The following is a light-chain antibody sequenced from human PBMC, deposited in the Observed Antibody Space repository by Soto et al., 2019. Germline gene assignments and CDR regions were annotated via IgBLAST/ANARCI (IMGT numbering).Light chain of an antibody. V-gene: IGLV2-8*01. CDR3: SSYAGSSNV. CDR1: SSDVGGYNY. CDR2: EVN. Sequence: SALTQPPSASGSPGQSVAISCTGTSSDVGGYNYVSWYQQHPGKAPKLMIYEVNKRPSGVPDRFSGSKSGNTASLTVSGLQAEDEADYYCSSYAGSSNVFGTGTNVTVL. J-gene: IGLJ1*01.